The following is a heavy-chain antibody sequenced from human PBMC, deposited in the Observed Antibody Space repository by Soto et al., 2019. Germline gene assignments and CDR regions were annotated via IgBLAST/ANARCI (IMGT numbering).Heavy chain of an antibody. CDR3: ARESTMPGDAFDI. Sequence: GGSLRLSCAASGFTFSSYAMHWVRQAPGKGLEWVAVISYDGSNKYYADSVKGRFTISRDNSKNTLYLQMNSLRAEDTAVYYCARESTMPGDAFDIWGQGTMVTVSS. CDR2: ISYDGSNK. J-gene: IGHJ3*02. D-gene: IGHD2-2*01. V-gene: IGHV3-30-3*01. CDR1: GFTFSSYA.